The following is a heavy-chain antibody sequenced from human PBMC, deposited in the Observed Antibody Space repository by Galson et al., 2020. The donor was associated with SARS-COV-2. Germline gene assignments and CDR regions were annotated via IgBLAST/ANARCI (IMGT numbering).Heavy chain of an antibody. D-gene: IGHD1-7*01. V-gene: IGHV4-39*06. J-gene: IGHJ4*02. CDR3: ARAARTGTTRGYFDY. CDR1: GGSISSIDHY. CDR2: VYDSGSN. Sequence: SETLSLTCTVSGGSISSIDHYWGWIRQPPGKGLEWIANVYDSGSNYYNPPLKSRVTISADTYKNQFALELNSMTAADTAVYYWARAARTGTTRGYFDYWGQGTLVTVSS.